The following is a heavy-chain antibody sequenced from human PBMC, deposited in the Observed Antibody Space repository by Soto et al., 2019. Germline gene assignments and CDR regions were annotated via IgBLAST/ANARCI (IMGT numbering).Heavy chain of an antibody. CDR1: GYTFTDYY. Sequence: SSVKVFCKASGYTFTDYYIHWVRQAPGQGLEWMGWINPNSGGTKYAQRFQGRVTMTRDTSISTAYMELSRLRSDDTAVYSCARDRYYYDGSGSYDAFAIWGQGTLVTVSS. D-gene: IGHD3-22*01. J-gene: IGHJ3*02. CDR3: ARDRYYYDGSGSYDAFAI. CDR2: INPNSGGT. V-gene: IGHV1-2*02.